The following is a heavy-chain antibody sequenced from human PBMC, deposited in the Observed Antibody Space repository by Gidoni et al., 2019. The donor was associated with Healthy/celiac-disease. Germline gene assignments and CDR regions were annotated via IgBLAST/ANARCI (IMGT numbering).Heavy chain of an antibody. CDR1: GFTFRSYA. CDR2: ISGSGGST. J-gene: IGHJ4*02. V-gene: IGHV3-23*01. CDR3: AKGHYYDFWSGYLS. D-gene: IGHD3-3*01. Sequence: EVQLLESGGGLVQPGGSLRLSCAASGFTFRSYAMSWVRQAPGKGLEWVSAISGSGGSTYYADSVKGRFTISRDNSKNTLYLQMNSLRAEDTAVYYCAKGHYYDFWSGYLSWGQGTLVTVSS.